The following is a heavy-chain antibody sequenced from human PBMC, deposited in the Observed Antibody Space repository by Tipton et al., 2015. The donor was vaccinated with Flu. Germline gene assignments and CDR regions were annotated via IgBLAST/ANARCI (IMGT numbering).Heavy chain of an antibody. Sequence: TLSLTCTVSVGSISSYNWNWIRQPAGKGLEWIGRIYSGGSTNYNPSLKRRVTISSDTSKTHCSLKMTYVTAADTAVYYCARDTTTRPRVFEIWGQGTKVTVSS. CDR3: ARDTTTRPRVFEI. CDR2: IYSGGST. CDR1: VGSISSYN. J-gene: IGHJ3*02. D-gene: IGHD1-1*01. V-gene: IGHV4-4*07.